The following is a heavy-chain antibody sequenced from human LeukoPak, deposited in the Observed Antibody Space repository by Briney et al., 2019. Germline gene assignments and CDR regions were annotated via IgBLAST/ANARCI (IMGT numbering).Heavy chain of an antibody. CDR3: SRDRHCIGSTCYGL. V-gene: IGHV3-30*03. J-gene: IGHJ4*02. CDR1: GFTFDDYG. CDR2: ISYDGSNK. Sequence: GGSLRLSCAASGFTFDDYGMSRVRQAPGKGLEWVAVISYDGSNKYYADSVKGRFIISRDNSKNTLYLQMNSLRAEDTAVYYCSRDRHCIGSTCYGLWGQGTRVTVSS. D-gene: IGHD2-2*01.